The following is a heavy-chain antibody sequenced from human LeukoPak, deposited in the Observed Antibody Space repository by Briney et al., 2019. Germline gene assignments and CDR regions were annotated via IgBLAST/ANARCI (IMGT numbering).Heavy chain of an antibody. CDR1: GFTFNNYA. CDR2: ISGSDTST. V-gene: IGHV3-23*01. Sequence: GGSLRLSCAASGFTFNNYAMSWVRQAPGKGLEWVSVISGSDTSTYYADSVKGRFTISRDDSKNTLYLQMNSLRAEDMAVYYCTTDLGVPADAYYYYGMDVWGQGTTVTVSS. J-gene: IGHJ6*02. D-gene: IGHD2-2*01. CDR3: TTDLGVPADAYYYYGMDV.